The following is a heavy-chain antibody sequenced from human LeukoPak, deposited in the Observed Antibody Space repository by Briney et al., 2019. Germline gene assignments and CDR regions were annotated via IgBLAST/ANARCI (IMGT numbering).Heavy chain of an antibody. CDR1: GYTFTGYY. Sequence: ASVKVSCKASGYTFTGYYIHWVRQAPGQGLEWMGWINPNSGGTNYAQKFQGRVTMTRDTSITTAYMELSRLRSDDTAVYYCARGGVDIVATIGSCYFDYWGQGTLVTVSS. J-gene: IGHJ4*02. D-gene: IGHD5-12*01. CDR3: ARGGVDIVATIGSCYFDY. V-gene: IGHV1-2*02. CDR2: INPNSGGT.